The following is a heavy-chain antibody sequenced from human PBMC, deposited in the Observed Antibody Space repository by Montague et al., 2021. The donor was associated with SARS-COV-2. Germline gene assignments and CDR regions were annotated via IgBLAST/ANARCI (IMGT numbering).Heavy chain of an antibody. CDR2: IYYRGST. Sequence: SETLSLTCTVSGGSMSSFYWSWIRQPPGKGLEWLGYIYYRGSTNYNPSLKSRITISVDPSKNQFSLNLSSVTAADTAVSYCAREARDNWVDYWGQGTLVTVSS. J-gene: IGHJ4*02. CDR3: AREARDNWVDY. V-gene: IGHV4-59*01. CDR1: GGSMSSFY. D-gene: IGHD1-20*01.